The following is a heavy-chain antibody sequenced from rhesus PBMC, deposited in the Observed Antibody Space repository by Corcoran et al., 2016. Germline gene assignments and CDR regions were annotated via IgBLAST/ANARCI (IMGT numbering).Heavy chain of an antibody. Sequence: QVQLQESGPGLLKPSDTLSLTCAVSGGSIRGYYWNWIRQPPGKGLEWIGYIGDTTVSTDYNPTRKSRVTISTDTAKNHLSLRLNTVTAADTAVYYCARDMGRYSDNWGQGVLVTVSS. D-gene: IGHD5-12*01. V-gene: IGHV4S5*01. CDR1: GGSIRGYY. CDR2: IGDTTVST. J-gene: IGHJ4*01. CDR3: ARDMGRYSDN.